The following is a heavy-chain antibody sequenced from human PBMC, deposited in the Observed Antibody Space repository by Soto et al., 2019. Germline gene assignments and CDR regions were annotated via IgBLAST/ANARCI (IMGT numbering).Heavy chain of an antibody. CDR2: ISGSGGST. CDR1: GFTFSSYA. V-gene: IGHV3-23*01. D-gene: IGHD6-19*01. J-gene: IGHJ4*02. CDR3: ARRSSGWYFVY. Sequence: EVQLLESGGGLVQPGGSLRLSCAASGFTFSSYAMNWVRQAPGKGLEWVSVISGSGGSTYYADSVKGRFTISRDNSKNTLYLQMNSLSAEETAVYYCARRSSGWYFVYWGQGTLVTVSS.